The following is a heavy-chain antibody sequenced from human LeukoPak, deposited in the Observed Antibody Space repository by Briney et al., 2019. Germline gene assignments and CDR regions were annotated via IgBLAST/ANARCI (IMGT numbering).Heavy chain of an antibody. CDR2: IYYSGST. CDR3: ARHSGYDHNWFDP. CDR1: GGSISSYY. Sequence: SETLSLTCTVSGGSISSYYWSWIRQPPGKGLEWIGYIYYSGSTNYNPSLKSRVTISVDTSKNQFSLKLSSMTAADTAVYYCARHSGYDHNWFDPWGQGTLVTVSS. J-gene: IGHJ5*02. V-gene: IGHV4-59*08. D-gene: IGHD5-12*01.